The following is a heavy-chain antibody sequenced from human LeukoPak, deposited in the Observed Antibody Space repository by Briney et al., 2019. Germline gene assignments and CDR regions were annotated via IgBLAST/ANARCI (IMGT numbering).Heavy chain of an antibody. V-gene: IGHV3-21*01. CDR3: ARALTGSIPGN. CDR2: ISSSSAYI. D-gene: IGHD3-9*01. Sequence: GGSLRLSCAASGFTLKSYGMNWVRQAPGKGLEWVSSISSSSAYIYYADSVKGRFTISRDNAKNSLYLEMKSLRAEDTAVYYCARALTGSIPGNWGQGTLLTVSS. CDR1: GFTLKSYG. J-gene: IGHJ4*02.